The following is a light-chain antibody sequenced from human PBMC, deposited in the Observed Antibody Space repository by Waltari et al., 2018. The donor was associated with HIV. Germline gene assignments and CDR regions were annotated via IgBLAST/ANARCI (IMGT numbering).Light chain of an antibody. CDR1: LSHIGTNA. Sequence: QSVLTQPPSVSEAPRQRVTIPCSGSLSHIGTNAVNWYQQLPGKAPKLLILYDGLLPSGVSDRFSGSKSGTSASLGISGLQSEDEADYYCAAWDDSLNGPLFGGGTKLTVL. CDR2: YDG. CDR3: AAWDDSLNGPL. J-gene: IGLJ2*01. V-gene: IGLV1-36*01.